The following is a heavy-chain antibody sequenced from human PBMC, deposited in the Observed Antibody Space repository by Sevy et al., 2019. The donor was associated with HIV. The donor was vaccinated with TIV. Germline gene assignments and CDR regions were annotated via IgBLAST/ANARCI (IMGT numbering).Heavy chain of an antibody. Sequence: GGSLRLSCAASGFTFSSYGMHWVRQAPGKGLEWVAVIWNDRSNKHYAGSVKCRFTISRDKSKNTLYLQMNSLRAEDTAVYYCASLPNNYYDSSGSSGDDAFDIWGQGTMVTVSS. CDR1: GFTFSSYG. J-gene: IGHJ3*02. V-gene: IGHV3-33*01. CDR2: IWNDRSNK. D-gene: IGHD3-22*01. CDR3: ASLPNNYYDSSGSSGDDAFDI.